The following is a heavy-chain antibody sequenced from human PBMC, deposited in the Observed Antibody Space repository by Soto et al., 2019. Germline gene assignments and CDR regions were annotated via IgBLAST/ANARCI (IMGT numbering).Heavy chain of an antibody. D-gene: IGHD3-22*01. V-gene: IGHV4-38-2*01. CDR1: GYSISGGYY. Sequence: SETLSLTCAVSGYSISGGYYWGWIRQPPGKGLEWIGSIYHSGSTYYNPSLKSRVTISVDTSKNQFSLKLSSVTAADTAVYYCARVGGWGSSGHHPTLEYYFDYWGQGTLVTVSS. CDR3: ARVGGWGSSGHHPTLEYYFDY. J-gene: IGHJ4*02. CDR2: IYHSGST.